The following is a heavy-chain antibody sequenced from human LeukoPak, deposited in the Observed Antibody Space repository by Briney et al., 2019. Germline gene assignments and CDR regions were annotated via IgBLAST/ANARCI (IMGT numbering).Heavy chain of an antibody. CDR2: IYYGGST. J-gene: IGHJ4*02. CDR1: GGSISSSSYY. CDR3: ARRFSHYYDSSSYTYYFDY. D-gene: IGHD3-22*01. Sequence: SETLSLTCTVSGGSISSSSYYWGWIRQPPGKGLEWIGSIYYGGSTYYNPSLKSRVTISVDTSKNQFSLKLSSVTAADTAVYYCARRFSHYYDSSSYTYYFDYWGQGTLVTVSS. V-gene: IGHV4-39*01.